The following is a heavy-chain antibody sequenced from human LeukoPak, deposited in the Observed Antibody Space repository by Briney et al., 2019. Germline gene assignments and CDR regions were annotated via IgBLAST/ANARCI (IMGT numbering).Heavy chain of an antibody. D-gene: IGHD2-2*01. J-gene: IGHJ6*02. CDR1: GYTFTSYG. Sequence: ASVKVSCKASGYTFTSYGISCVRQAPGQGLEWMEWISAYNGNTNYAQKLQGRVTMTTDTSTSTAYMELRSLRSDDTAVYYCARVSVVVPAALGYYYGMDVWGQGTTVTVSS. CDR2: ISAYNGNT. CDR3: ARVSVVVPAALGYYYGMDV. V-gene: IGHV1-18*01.